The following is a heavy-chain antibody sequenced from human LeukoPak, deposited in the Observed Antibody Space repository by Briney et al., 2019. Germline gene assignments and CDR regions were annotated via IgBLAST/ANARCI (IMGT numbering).Heavy chain of an antibody. CDR2: INGTGHET. J-gene: IGHJ4*02. Sequence: GGPLRLSCVASGFTFSNYAMSWVRQAPGRGLEWVSGINGTGHETWYSDSVRGRFTISRDNSKNTLYLQMNSLRAEDTAVYHCAKDYRGSDPMFDFWGQGTLITVSS. CDR3: AKDYRGSDPMFDF. D-gene: IGHD3-10*01. V-gene: IGHV3-23*01. CDR1: GFTFSNYA.